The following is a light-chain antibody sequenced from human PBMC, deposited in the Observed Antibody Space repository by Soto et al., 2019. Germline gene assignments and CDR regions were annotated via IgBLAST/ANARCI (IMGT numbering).Light chain of an antibody. CDR2: WAS. J-gene: IGKJ1*01. CDR1: RSVLYSSNNKNF. CDR3: QQYFSTPRT. Sequence: DIVMTQSPDSLAVSLGERATINCKSSRSVLYSSNNKNFLAWYQQKPGQPPKLLIYWASTRGSGVPDRFSGSGSGTDFTLTISSLQAEDVAVYYCQQYFSTPRTFGQGTKVDNK. V-gene: IGKV4-1*01.